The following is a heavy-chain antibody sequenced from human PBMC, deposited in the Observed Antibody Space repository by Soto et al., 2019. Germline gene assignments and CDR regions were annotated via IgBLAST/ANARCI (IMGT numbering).Heavy chain of an antibody. CDR3: AKGIGIAVTGPHDY. D-gene: IGHD6-19*01. CDR2: ISYDGSNK. V-gene: IGHV3-30*18. Sequence: LRLCCAASGFTFSSYGMHWVRQAPGKGLEWVAVISYDGSNKYYADSVKGRFTISRDNSKNTLYLQMNSLRAEDTAVYYCAKGIGIAVTGPHDYWGQGTLVTVSS. J-gene: IGHJ4*02. CDR1: GFTFSSYG.